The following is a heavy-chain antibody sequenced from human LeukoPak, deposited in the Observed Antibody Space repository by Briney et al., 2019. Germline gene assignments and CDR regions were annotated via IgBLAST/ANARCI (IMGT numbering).Heavy chain of an antibody. CDR1: GYSFTSYW. Sequence: GESLKISCKGSGYSFTSYWIGWVRQMPGKGLEWMGIIYPGDSDTRYSPSFQGQVTISADKSINTAYLQWSSLKASDTAMYFCVRLRVVLDWFDPWGQGTLVTVSS. D-gene: IGHD3-3*01. CDR3: VRLRVVLDWFDP. CDR2: IYPGDSDT. J-gene: IGHJ5*02. V-gene: IGHV5-51*01.